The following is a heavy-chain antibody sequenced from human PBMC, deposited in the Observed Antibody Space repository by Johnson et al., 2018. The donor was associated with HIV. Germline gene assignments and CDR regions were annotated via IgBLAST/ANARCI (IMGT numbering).Heavy chain of an antibody. Sequence: QMLLVESGGGVVQPGRSLRLSCAASGVTFSSYGMHWVRQAPGKGLEGVAFIRYDGNNKYYADSVKGRFTISRDNSKNTLYLQMNSLRAEDTAVYYCAREGTVAYGGAFEIWGQGTTGTISS. V-gene: IGHV3-33*01. CDR2: IRYDGNNK. CDR3: AREGTVAYGGAFEI. CDR1: GVTFSSYG. D-gene: IGHD4-23*01. J-gene: IGHJ3*02.